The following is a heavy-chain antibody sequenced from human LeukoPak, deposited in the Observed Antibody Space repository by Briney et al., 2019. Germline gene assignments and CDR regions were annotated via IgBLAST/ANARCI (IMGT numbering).Heavy chain of an antibody. J-gene: IGHJ3*02. CDR1: GYTFTDYY. Sequence: ASVKVSCKASGYTFTDYYMHWVRQAPGQGLEWMGWINPNSGGTNYAQKFQGRVTMTRDTSISTAYMELSRLRSDDTAVYYCARSPIAENHDAFDIWGQGTMVTVSS. V-gene: IGHV1-2*02. CDR2: INPNSGGT. D-gene: IGHD6-13*01. CDR3: ARSPIAENHDAFDI.